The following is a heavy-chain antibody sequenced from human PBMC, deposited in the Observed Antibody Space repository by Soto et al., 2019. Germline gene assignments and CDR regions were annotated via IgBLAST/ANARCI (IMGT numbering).Heavy chain of an antibody. Sequence: ASVKVSCKASGGSFTSYIFTWVRQAPGQGLEWMGRINPNRGKTNYALKFQGRVTMTRNTSTNTAYMELSSLRSEDTAVYYCARGFGERVPAAIFVSWGQGTLVTVSS. V-gene: IGHV1-8*01. D-gene: IGHD2-2*01. CDR1: GGSFTSYI. CDR2: INPNRGKT. CDR3: ARGFGERVPAAIFVS. J-gene: IGHJ4*02.